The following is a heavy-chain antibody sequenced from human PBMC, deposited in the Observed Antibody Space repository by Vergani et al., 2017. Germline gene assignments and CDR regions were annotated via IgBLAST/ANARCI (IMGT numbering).Heavy chain of an antibody. D-gene: IGHD3-22*01. CDR2: IRYDGTKR. V-gene: IGHV3-30*02. CDR1: GFTFRIYG. J-gene: IGHJ1*01. Sequence: QVQLVESGGGVVQPGGSLRLSCIASGFTFRIYGMHWVRQASGKGLEWVAFIRYDGTKRFYGDSVKGRFTISRDNSQTTVFLQMNSLRADDSAVYYCTKAGQYDSDNFHDSWGQGALVTVAS. CDR3: TKAGQYDSDNFHDS.